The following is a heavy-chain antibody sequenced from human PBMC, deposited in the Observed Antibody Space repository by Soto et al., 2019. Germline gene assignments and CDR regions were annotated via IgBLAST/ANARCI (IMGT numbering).Heavy chain of an antibody. CDR3: ARDGIQLWPRYYFDF. Sequence: HVQLVQSEAEVKKPGASVQISCKASGFGFTNYSMHWVRQVPGQGPEWMGKINPTSGSTSYAQKFKDKVNMTRDMSTNTLYIQLSSLTSEDTAVYYCARDGIQLWPRYYFDFWGQGTLVIVSS. V-gene: IGHV1-46*01. CDR1: GFGFTNYS. J-gene: IGHJ4*02. CDR2: INPTSGST. D-gene: IGHD5-18*01.